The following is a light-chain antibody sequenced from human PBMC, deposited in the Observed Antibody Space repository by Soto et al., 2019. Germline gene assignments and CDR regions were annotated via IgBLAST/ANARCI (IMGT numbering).Light chain of an antibody. Sequence: EIFFTQSTETLSLSPGERATLTCRASQSVTNYIAWYQQRPGQAPRLLIYGASSRATGIPDRFSGSGSGTDFTLTISRLEPEDFAVYYCQQYGSSPFTFGQGTRLEIK. CDR1: QSVTNY. CDR3: QQYGSSPFT. J-gene: IGKJ5*01. V-gene: IGKV3-20*01. CDR2: GAS.